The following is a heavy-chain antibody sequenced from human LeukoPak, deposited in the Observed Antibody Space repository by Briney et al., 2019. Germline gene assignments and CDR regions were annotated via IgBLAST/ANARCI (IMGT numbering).Heavy chain of an antibody. CDR3: ARAVTNYNPLDV. CDR2: MNPNNGNT. V-gene: IGHV1-8*01. CDR1: GYTFTSNN. Sequence: ASVKVSCKASGYTFTSNNIDWVRQAPGQGLEWMGWMNPNNGNTGYAQKFQGRGTMTRDISITTAYMELSSLGSEATAVYYCARAVTNYNPLDVWGKGTSVTVSS. D-gene: IGHD4/OR15-4a*01. J-gene: IGHJ6*04.